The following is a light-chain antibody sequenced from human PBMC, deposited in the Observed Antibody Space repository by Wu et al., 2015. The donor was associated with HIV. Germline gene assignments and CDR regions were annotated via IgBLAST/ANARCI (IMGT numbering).Light chain of an antibody. CDR1: QNVGSN. Sequence: TLSCRASQNVGSNLSPGTNRNLGQAPRLLIYDASNRATGIPARFSGSGSGTDFTLTISSLEPEDFAVYYCQQRRYWPLYTFGQGTKLEIK. V-gene: IGKV3-11*01. CDR2: DAS. J-gene: IGKJ2*01. CDR3: QQRRYWPLYT.